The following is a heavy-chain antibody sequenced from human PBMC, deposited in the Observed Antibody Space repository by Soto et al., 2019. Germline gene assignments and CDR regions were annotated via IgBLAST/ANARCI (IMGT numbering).Heavy chain of an antibody. CDR2: ISAGGSDT. Sequence: EVQLLDSGGGWVQPGGSLRLSCVASGFVFSDYAMSWVRQAPGKGLEWVSAISAGGSDTYYADSVKGRFTVSRVNFKNTLYLQMNTLRAEDTAIYCCASVPIWCGSSSCYTEGFDSWGQGTLVTVSS. J-gene: IGHJ4*02. CDR1: GFVFSDYA. CDR3: ASVPIWCGSSSCYTEGFDS. D-gene: IGHD2-2*01. V-gene: IGHV3-23*01.